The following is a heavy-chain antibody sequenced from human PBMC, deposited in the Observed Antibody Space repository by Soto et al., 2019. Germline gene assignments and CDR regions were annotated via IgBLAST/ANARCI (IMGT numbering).Heavy chain of an antibody. D-gene: IGHD3-3*01. J-gene: IGHJ4*02. CDR1: GFTFSSYW. CDR2: IKQDGSEK. CDR3: ARDRPIFGVVRLLDY. V-gene: IGHV3-7*01. Sequence: QPGGTLRLSCAASGFTFSSYWMSWVRQAPGKGLEWVANIKQDGSEKYYVDSEKGRFTISRDNAKNSLYLQMNSLRAEDTAVYYCARDRPIFGVVRLLDYWGQGTLVTVSS.